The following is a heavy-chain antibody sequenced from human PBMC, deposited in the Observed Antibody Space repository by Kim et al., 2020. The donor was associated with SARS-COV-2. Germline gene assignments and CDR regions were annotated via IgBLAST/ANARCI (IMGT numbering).Heavy chain of an antibody. Sequence: YADSVKCRFTISRDNSKNTLYLQMNSRRAEDTAVYYCARTLVLSGYYGMDVWGQGTTVTVSS. D-gene: IGHD3-10*01. V-gene: IGHV3-33*01. J-gene: IGHJ6*02. CDR3: ARTLVLSGYYGMDV.